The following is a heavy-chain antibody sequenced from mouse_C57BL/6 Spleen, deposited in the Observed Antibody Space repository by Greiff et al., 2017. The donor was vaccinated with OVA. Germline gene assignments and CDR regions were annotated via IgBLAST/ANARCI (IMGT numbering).Heavy chain of an antibody. J-gene: IGHJ1*03. D-gene: IGHD1-1*01. CDR2: ISNGGGST. CDR3: ARLEHLLEYFDV. V-gene: IGHV5-12*01. Sequence: EVHLVESGGGLVQPGGSLKLSCAASGFTFSDYYMYWVRQTPEKRLEWVAYISNGGGSTYYPDTVKGRFTISRDNAKNTLYLQMSRLKSEDTAMYYCARLEHLLEYFDVWGTGTTVTVSS. CDR1: GFTFSDYY.